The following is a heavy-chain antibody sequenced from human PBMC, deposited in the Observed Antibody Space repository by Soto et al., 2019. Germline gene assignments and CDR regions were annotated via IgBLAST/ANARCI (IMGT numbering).Heavy chain of an antibody. CDR3: VRGRVMITFGAVTVIDY. Sequence: ASVKVSCKASGYTFTSYDINWVRQATGQGLEWMGWINPNTGYTDYAQKFQDRVTMTGNTSITTAYMELSSLRSEDTAVYYCVRGRVMITFGAVTVIDYRGR. CDR1: GYTFTSYD. V-gene: IGHV1-8*01. J-gene: IGHJ2*01. D-gene: IGHD3-16*02. CDR2: INPNTGYT.